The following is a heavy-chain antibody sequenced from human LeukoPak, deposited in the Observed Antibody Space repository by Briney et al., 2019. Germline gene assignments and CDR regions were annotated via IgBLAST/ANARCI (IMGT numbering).Heavy chain of an antibody. V-gene: IGHV1-8*01. J-gene: IGHJ4*02. CDR3: ARGGYLGYCSGGSCQADY. CDR1: GYTFTSYD. D-gene: IGHD2-15*01. CDR2: MNPNSGNT. Sequence: ASVKVSCKASGYTFTSYDINWVRQATGQGLEWMGWMNPNSGNTGYAQKFQGRVTMTRNTSISTAYMELSSLRSEDTAVCYCARGGYLGYCSGGSCQADYWGQGTLVTVSS.